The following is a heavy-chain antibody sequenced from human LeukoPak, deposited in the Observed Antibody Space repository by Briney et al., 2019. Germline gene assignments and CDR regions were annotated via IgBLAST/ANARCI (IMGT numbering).Heavy chain of an antibody. CDR2: IYPGDSDT. CDR3: ARHSQYYYGSGSYSGFDP. CDR1: GYSFTSYW. D-gene: IGHD3-10*01. Sequence: GESLKISCKGSGYSFTSYWIGWVRQMPGKGLEWMGIIYPGDSDTRYSPSFQGQVTISADKSISTAYLQWSSLKASDTDMYYCARHSQYYYGSGSYSGFDPWGQGTLVTVSS. J-gene: IGHJ5*02. V-gene: IGHV5-51*01.